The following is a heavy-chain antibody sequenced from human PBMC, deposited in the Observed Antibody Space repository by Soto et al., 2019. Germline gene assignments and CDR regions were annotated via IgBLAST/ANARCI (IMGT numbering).Heavy chain of an antibody. CDR1: SGSITSSHW. CDR3: ARRTWGMDV. D-gene: IGHD2-8*01. V-gene: IGHV4-4*02. Sequence: QVQLQESGPGLVKPSGTLSLTCAVSSGSITSSHWWSWVRQPPGKGLEWIGEIFHNGNTYYNPSLKSRVTILVDTSKNQFSVNLRSVTAADTAVYYCARRTWGMDVWGQGTTVTVSS. J-gene: IGHJ6*02. CDR2: IFHNGNT.